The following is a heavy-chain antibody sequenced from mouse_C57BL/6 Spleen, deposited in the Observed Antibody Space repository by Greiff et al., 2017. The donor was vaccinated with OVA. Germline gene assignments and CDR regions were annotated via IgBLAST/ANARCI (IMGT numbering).Heavy chain of an antibody. CDR2: IYPGDGDT. D-gene: IGHD2-2*01. CDR3: ARWLPMYYFDY. CDR1: GYAFSSYW. V-gene: IGHV1-80*01. Sequence: QVQLKESGAELVKPGASVKISCKASGYAFSSYWMNWVKQRPGKGLEWIGQIYPGDGDTNYNGKFKGKATLTADKSSSTAYMQLSSLTSEDSAVYFCARWLPMYYFDYWGQGTTLTVSS. J-gene: IGHJ2*01.